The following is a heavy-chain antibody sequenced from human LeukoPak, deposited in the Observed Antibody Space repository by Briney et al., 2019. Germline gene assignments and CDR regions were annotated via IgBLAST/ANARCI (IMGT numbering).Heavy chain of an antibody. CDR3: ARDPDYGDYRRFDY. D-gene: IGHD4-17*01. CDR2: ISAYNGNT. CDR1: GGTFSSYA. V-gene: IGHV1-18*01. J-gene: IGHJ4*02. Sequence: ASVKVSCKASGGTFSSYAISWVRQAPGQGLEWMGWISAYNGNTNYAQKLQGRVTMTTDTSTSTAYMELRSLRSDDTAVYYCARDPDYGDYRRFDYWGQGTMVTVSS.